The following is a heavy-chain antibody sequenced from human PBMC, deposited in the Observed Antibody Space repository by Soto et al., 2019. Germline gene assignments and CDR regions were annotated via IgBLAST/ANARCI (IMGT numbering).Heavy chain of an antibody. J-gene: IGHJ6*02. CDR2: ISYDGSNK. CDR3: AKNQLSYGMDV. V-gene: IGHV3-30*18. CDR1: GFTVTNYG. D-gene: IGHD2-2*01. Sequence: QVQLVESGGGVVQPGRSLRLSCAASGFTVTNYGMHWVRQAPGQGLEWVAVISYDGSNKYYADSVKGRFTISRDNSKNTLYLQMNSLRAEDTAVYYCAKNQLSYGMDVWGQGTTVTVSS.